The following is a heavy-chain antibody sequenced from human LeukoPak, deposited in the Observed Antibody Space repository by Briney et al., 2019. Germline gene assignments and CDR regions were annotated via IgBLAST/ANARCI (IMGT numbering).Heavy chain of an antibody. V-gene: IGHV4-39*07. CDR2: IYYSGST. D-gene: IGHD6-13*01. CDR3: ARGGGIAAAGSYWYFDL. J-gene: IGHJ2*01. Sequence: SETLSLTCTVSGGSISSYYWGWIRQPPGKGLEWIGSIYYSGSTYYNPSLKSRVTISVDTSKNQFSLKLSSVTAADTAVYYCARGGGIAAAGSYWYFDLWGRGTLVTVSS. CDR1: GGSISSYY.